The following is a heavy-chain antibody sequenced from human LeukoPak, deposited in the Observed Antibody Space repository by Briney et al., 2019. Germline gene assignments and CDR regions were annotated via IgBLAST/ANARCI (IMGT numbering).Heavy chain of an antibody. CDR3: HGSGSYYNDLDY. D-gene: IGHD3-10*01. Sequence: GGPLRLSCAASGFTFSSYAMSWVRQAPGKGPEWVSAISGSGGSTYYADSVKGRFTISRDNSKNTLYLQMNSLRAEDTAVYYCHGSGSYYNDLDYWGQGTLVTVSS. V-gene: IGHV3-23*01. CDR2: ISGSGGST. J-gene: IGHJ4*02. CDR1: GFTFSSYA.